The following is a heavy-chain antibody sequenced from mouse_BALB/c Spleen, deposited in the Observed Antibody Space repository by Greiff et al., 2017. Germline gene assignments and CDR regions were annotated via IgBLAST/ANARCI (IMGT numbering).Heavy chain of an antibody. J-gene: IGHJ3*01. V-gene: IGHV1-15*01. Sequence: VQLQQSGAELVRPGASVTLSCKASGYTFTDYEMHWVKQTPVHGLEWIGAIDPETGGTAYNQKFKGKATLTADKSSSTAYMELRSLTSEDSAVDYSTRSGGYDHPFAYWGQGTLVTVSA. CDR3: TRSGGYDHPFAY. CDR1: GYTFTDYE. D-gene: IGHD2-3*01. CDR2: IDPETGGT.